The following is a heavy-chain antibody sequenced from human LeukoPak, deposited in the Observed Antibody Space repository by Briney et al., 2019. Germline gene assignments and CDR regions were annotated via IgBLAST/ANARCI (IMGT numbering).Heavy chain of an antibody. CDR1: GFTFSSSG. V-gene: IGHV3-30*18. D-gene: IGHD3-10*01. CDR3: AKDSNGSGSYGYFQH. CDR2: ISFDGSTR. J-gene: IGHJ1*01. Sequence: GGSLRLSCAASGFTFSSSGMHWVRQAPGKGLEWVAVISFDGSTRYYEDFVKGRLTISRDKSKNTLYLQMNSLRPEDTAVYYCAKDSNGSGSYGYFQHWGQGTLVTVSS.